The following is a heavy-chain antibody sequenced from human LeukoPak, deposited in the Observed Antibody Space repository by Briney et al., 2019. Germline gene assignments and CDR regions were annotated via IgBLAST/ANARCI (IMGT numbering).Heavy chain of an antibody. Sequence: SETLSLTCTVSGGSISSNYYYWGWIRQPPGKGLEWIGSIYYTGSAYYNPSLKSRVTISVDTSKNQFSLKLSSVTAADTAVYYCARDYGDYVFDYWGQGTLVTVSS. V-gene: IGHV4-39*07. CDR2: IYYTGSA. J-gene: IGHJ4*02. CDR3: ARDYGDYVFDY. D-gene: IGHD4-17*01. CDR1: GGSISSNYYY.